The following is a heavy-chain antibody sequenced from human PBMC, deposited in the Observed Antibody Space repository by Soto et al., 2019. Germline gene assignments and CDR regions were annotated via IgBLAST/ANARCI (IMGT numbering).Heavy chain of an antibody. D-gene: IGHD6-6*01. J-gene: IGHJ6*02. Sequence: ETLSLTCAVYVGSFSGYYWSWIRQPPGKGLEWIGEINHSGSTNYNPSLKSRVTISVDTSKNQFSLTLNSVTAADRAVYYCARGFEQQLVLYYYSGMDVWGQGTTVTVSS. CDR3: ARGFEQQLVLYYYSGMDV. CDR2: INHSGST. V-gene: IGHV4-34*01. CDR1: VGSFSGYY.